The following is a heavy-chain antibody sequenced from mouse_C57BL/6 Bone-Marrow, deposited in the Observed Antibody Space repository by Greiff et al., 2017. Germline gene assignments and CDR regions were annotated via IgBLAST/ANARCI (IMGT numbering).Heavy chain of an antibody. CDR1: GYTFTDYY. CDR3: ARSEYYWYFDV. J-gene: IGHJ1*03. V-gene: IGHV1-26*01. Sequence: VQLQQSGPELVKPGASVKISCKASGYTFTDYYMNWVKQSHGKSLEWIGDINPNNGGTSYNQKFKGKATLTVDKSSSTAYMELRSLTSEDSAVYYCARSEYYWYFDVWGTGTTVTVSS. CDR2: INPNNGGT. D-gene: IGHD5-2*01.